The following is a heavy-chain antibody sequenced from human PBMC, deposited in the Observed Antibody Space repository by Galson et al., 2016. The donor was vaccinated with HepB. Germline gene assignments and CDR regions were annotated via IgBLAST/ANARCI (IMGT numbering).Heavy chain of an antibody. V-gene: IGHV5-51*01. D-gene: IGHD3/OR15-3a*01. Sequence: QSGAEVKKPGESLRISCKGSGYSFSSYWIGWVRQKPGKGLEYMGIIYPDDSETTYSPSFQGQVTISADKSITTAYLQWSSLKTSDTAIYYCARMDWGLHGGDYWGQGTLVTVSS. J-gene: IGHJ4*02. CDR1: GYSFSSYW. CDR3: ARMDWGLHGGDY. CDR2: IYPDDSET.